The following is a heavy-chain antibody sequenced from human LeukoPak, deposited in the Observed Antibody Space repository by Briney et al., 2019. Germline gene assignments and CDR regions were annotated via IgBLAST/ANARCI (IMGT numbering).Heavy chain of an antibody. CDR2: INPSGGST. CDR3: ASLPPPTKNYYDSSGPDY. Sequence: ASVKVSCKASGYTFTSYYMHWVRQAPGQGLEWMGIINPSGGSTSYAQKFQGRVTITADESTSTAYMELSSLRSEDTAVYYCASLPPPTKNYYDSSGPDYWGQGTLVTVSS. J-gene: IGHJ4*02. V-gene: IGHV1-46*01. CDR1: GYTFTSYY. D-gene: IGHD3-22*01.